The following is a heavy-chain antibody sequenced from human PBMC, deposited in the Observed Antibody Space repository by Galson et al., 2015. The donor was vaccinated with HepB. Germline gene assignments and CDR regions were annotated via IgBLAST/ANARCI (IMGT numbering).Heavy chain of an antibody. CDR1: GFTFDDYA. CDR3: AKGSLSTIFGVGDI. D-gene: IGHD3-3*01. J-gene: IGHJ3*02. V-gene: IGHV3-9*01. CDR2: ISWNSGSI. Sequence: SLRLSCAASGFTFDDYAMHWVRQAPGKGLEWVSGISWNSGSIGYADSVKGRFTISRDNAKNSLYLQMNSLRAEDTALYYCAKGSLSTIFGVGDIWGQGTMVTVSS.